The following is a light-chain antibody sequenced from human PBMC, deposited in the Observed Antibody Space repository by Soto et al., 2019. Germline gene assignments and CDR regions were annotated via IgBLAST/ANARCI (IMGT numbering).Light chain of an antibody. CDR3: ETWDTNVVV. J-gene: IGLJ2*01. CDR1: SGHSTYI. Sequence: QSVLTQSSSASASLGSSVKLTCTLSSGHSTYIIASHQQQPGKAPRYLMKLEGSGSYNKGSGIPDRFSGSSSGADRYLTISNLQFEDEADYYCETWDTNVVVFGGGTKLTVL. V-gene: IGLV4-60*02. CDR2: LEGSGSY.